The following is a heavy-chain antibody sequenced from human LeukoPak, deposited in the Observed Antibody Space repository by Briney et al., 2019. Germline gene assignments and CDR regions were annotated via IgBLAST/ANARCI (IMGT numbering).Heavy chain of an antibody. CDR3: ARIYYDSSGYYLEYFQH. D-gene: IGHD3-22*01. V-gene: IGHV3-21*01. Sequence: PGASLRLSCAASGFTFSSYSMNWVRQAPGKGLEWVSSISSSSSYIYYADSVKGRFTISRDNAKNSLYLQMNSLRAEDTAVYYCARIYYDSSGYYLEYFQHWGQGTLVTVSS. CDR2: ISSSSSYI. CDR1: GFTFSSYS. J-gene: IGHJ1*01.